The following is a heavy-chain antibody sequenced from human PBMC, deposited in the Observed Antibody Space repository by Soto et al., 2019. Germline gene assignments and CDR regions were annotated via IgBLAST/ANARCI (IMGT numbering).Heavy chain of an antibody. V-gene: IGHV1-3*01. CDR3: ARSRSRLYYFDY. D-gene: IGHD6-13*01. J-gene: IGHJ4*02. Sequence: ASVKVSCKASGYTFTSYAMHWVRQAPGQRLEWMGWINAGNGNTKYSQKFQGRVTITRDTSASTAYMELSSLRSEDTAVYYCARSRSRLYYFDYWGQGTLVTVSS. CDR1: GYTFTSYA. CDR2: INAGNGNT.